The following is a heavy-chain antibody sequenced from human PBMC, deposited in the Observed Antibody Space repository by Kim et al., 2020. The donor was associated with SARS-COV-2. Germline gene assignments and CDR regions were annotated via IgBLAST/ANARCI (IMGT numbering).Heavy chain of an antibody. CDR2: IYYSGST. CDR3: ARDRLWAGRFDP. D-gene: IGHD3-10*01. CDR1: GGSISSYY. J-gene: IGHJ5*02. Sequence: SETLSLTCTVSGGSISSYYWSWIGQPPGKGLEWIGYIYYSGSTNYNPSLKSRVTISVDTSKNQFSLKLSSVTAADTAVYYCARDRLWAGRFDPWGQGTLVIVSS. V-gene: IGHV4-59*01.